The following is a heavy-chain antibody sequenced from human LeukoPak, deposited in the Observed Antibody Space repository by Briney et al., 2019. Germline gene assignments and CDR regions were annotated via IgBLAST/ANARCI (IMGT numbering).Heavy chain of an antibody. CDR1: GFTFSSYW. V-gene: IGHV3-7*01. Sequence: PGGSLRLSCAASGFTFSSYWMTWVRQAPGKGLEWVANINQDGSERYYVDSVKGRFTISRDNAKNSLSLQMNSLSAEDTALYYCARGNAMGVWGQGTTVTASS. J-gene: IGHJ6*02. CDR3: ARGNAMGV. CDR2: INQDGSER.